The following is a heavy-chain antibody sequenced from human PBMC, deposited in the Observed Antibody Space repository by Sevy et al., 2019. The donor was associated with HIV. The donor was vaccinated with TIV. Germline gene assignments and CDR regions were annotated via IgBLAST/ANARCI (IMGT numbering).Heavy chain of an antibody. V-gene: IGHV4-59*01. CDR3: ARRVPGDNWFDP. J-gene: IGHJ5*02. Sequence: SETLSLTCTVTGDSMNTYYWAWIRQPPGKSLEWVGYILYSGGTEYSPSLKSRVTMAVDKSKNEVSLWLSSVTAADTAVYYCARRVPGDNWFDPWGQGRLVTVSS. CDR1: GDSMNTYY. CDR2: ILYSGGT.